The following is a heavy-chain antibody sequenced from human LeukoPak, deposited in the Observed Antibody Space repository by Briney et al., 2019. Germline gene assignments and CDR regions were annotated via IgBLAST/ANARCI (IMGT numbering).Heavy chain of an antibody. CDR1: GGTFSSYA. CDR3: ARDLYYGDYRLDY. Sequence: ASVKVSCKASGGTFSSYAISWVRQAPGQGLEWMGRIIPIFGTANYAQKFQGRVTITTDESTSTAYMELSSLRSEGTAVYYCARDLYYGDYRLDYWGQGTLVTVSS. CDR2: IIPIFGTA. D-gene: IGHD4-17*01. J-gene: IGHJ4*02. V-gene: IGHV1-69*05.